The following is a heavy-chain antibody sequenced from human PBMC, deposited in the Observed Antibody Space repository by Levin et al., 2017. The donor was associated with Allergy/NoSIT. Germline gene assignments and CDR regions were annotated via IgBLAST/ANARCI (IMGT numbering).Heavy chain of an antibody. CDR2: INPNSGGT. D-gene: IGHD3-10*01. V-gene: IGHV1-2*02. Sequence: ASVKVSCKASGYTFTGYYMHWVRQAPGQGLEWMGWINPNSGGTNYAQKFQGRVTMTRDTAISTAYMELSRLRSDDTAVYYCARPFSITMVRGVGYWGQGTLVTVSS. CDR3: ARPFSITMVRGVGY. J-gene: IGHJ4*02. CDR1: GYTFTGYY.